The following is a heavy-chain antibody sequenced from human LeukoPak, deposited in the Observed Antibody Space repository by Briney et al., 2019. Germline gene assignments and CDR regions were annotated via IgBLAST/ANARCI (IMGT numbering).Heavy chain of an antibody. Sequence: GGSLRLSCAASGFTFSSYSMNWVRQAPGKGLEGGSYISSSSSTIYYADSVKGRFTISRDNAKTSLYLQMNSLRAEDTAVYYCARALQTYYYDSSGYLNRFDSWGQGTLVTVSS. CDR3: ARALQTYYYDSSGYLNRFDS. V-gene: IGHV3-48*01. CDR2: ISSSSSTI. CDR1: GFTFSSYS. J-gene: IGHJ5*01. D-gene: IGHD3-22*01.